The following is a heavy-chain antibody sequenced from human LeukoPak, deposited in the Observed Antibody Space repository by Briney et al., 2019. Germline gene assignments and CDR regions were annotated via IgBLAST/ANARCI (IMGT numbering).Heavy chain of an antibody. V-gene: IGHV4-59*01. CDR3: ARDGYCSGGSCSPDY. CDR1: GGSISSYY. J-gene: IGHJ4*02. D-gene: IGHD2-15*01. Sequence: SETLSLTCTVSGGSISSYYWSWIRQTPGKGLEWIGDIYYSGSTNYNPSLKSRVTISVDTSKNQFSLKLSSVTAADTAVYYCARDGYCSGGSCSPDYWGQGTLVTVSS. CDR2: IYYSGST.